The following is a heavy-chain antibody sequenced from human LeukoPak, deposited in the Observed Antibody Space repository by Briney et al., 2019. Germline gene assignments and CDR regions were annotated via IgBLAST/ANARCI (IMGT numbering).Heavy chain of an antibody. CDR3: AKGAFDYYYYYMDV. CDR1: GFTFSSYG. J-gene: IGHJ6*03. V-gene: IGHV3-30*02. CDR2: IRYDGSNK. Sequence: GGSLRLSCAASGFTFSSYGMHWVRQAPGKGLERVAFIRYDGSNKYYADSVKGRFTISRDNSKSTLYLQMNSLRAEDTAVYYCAKGAFDYYYYYMDVWGKGTTVTVSS. D-gene: IGHD3-10*01.